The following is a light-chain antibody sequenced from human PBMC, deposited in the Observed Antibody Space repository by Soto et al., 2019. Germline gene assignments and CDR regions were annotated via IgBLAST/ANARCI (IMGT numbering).Light chain of an antibody. CDR1: QSISSW. CDR3: HQYNNWPLT. V-gene: IGKV1-5*01. CDR2: DAS. J-gene: IGKJ4*01. Sequence: DIQMTQSPSTLSASVGDRVTITCRASQSISSWLAWYQQKPGKAPKLLIYDASSLESGVPSRFSGSGSGTEFTLTISSLQSEDFAVYHCHQYNNWPLTFGGGTKVDIK.